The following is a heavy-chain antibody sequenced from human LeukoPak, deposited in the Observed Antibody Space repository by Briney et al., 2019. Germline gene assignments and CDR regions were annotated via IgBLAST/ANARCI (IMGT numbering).Heavy chain of an antibody. D-gene: IGHD2-15*01. CDR2: INPSGGST. Sequence: ASVKVSCKASGYTFTSYYMHWVRQAPGQGLEWMGIINPSGGSTSYAQKFQGRVTMTRDTSTSTVYMELSSLRSEDTAVYYCARRGYCSGGSCYNGFDIWGQGTMVTVSS. CDR3: ARRGYCSGGSCYNGFDI. CDR1: GYTFTSYY. J-gene: IGHJ3*02. V-gene: IGHV1-46*01.